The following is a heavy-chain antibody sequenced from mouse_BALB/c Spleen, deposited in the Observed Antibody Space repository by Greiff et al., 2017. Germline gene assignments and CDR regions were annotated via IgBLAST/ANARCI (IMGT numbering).Heavy chain of an antibody. Sequence: EVKLMESGGGLVQPGGSRKLSCAASGFTFSSFGMHWVRQAPEKGLEWVAYISSGSSTIYYADTVKGRFTISRDNPKNTLFLQMTSLRSEDTAMYYCARRTTAHYYAIDYWGQGTSVTVSS. V-gene: IGHV5-17*02. J-gene: IGHJ4*01. CDR2: ISSGSSTI. CDR1: GFTFSSFG. D-gene: IGHD1-2*01. CDR3: ARRTTAHYYAIDY.